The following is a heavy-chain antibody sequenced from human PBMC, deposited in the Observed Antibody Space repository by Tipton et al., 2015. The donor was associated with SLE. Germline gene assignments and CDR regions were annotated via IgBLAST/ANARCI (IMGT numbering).Heavy chain of an antibody. CDR2: IRESSTYI. CDR3: VREIFCSHTTCYYFDY. D-gene: IGHD2-2*01. CDR1: GFTFSDYS. Sequence: GSLRLSCSASGFTFSDYSLNWVRQAPGNGLEWVSSIRESSTYIFYADSVKGRFTISRDNAKNSLYLEMNSLRIEDTAVYYCVREIFCSHTTCYYFDYWGQGTLVTVSS. J-gene: IGHJ4*02. V-gene: IGHV3-21*01.